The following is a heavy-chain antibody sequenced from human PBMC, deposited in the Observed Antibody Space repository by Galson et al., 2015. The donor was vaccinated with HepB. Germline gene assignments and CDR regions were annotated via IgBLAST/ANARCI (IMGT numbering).Heavy chain of an antibody. CDR2: INPNSGGT. J-gene: IGHJ4*02. V-gene: IGHV1-2*02. Sequence: SVKVSCKASGYTFTGYYMHWVRQAPGQGLEWMGWINPNSGGTNYAQKFQGRVTMTRDTSISTAYMELSRLRSDDTAVYYCARDDGCSGGSCYSLLFDYWGQGTLVTVSS. CDR1: GYTFTGYY. D-gene: IGHD2-15*01. CDR3: ARDDGCSGGSCYSLLFDY.